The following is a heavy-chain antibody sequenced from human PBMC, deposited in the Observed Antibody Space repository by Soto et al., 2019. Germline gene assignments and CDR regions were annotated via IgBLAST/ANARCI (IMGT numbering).Heavy chain of an antibody. J-gene: IGHJ5*02. CDR2: IIPIFGTA. V-gene: IGHV1-69*01. D-gene: IGHD1-7*01. CDR1: GGTFSSYA. Sequence: QVQLVQSGAEVKKPGSSVKVSCKASGGTFSSYAISWVRQAPGQGLEWMGGIIPIFGTANYAQKFQGRVTFTADESTSTAYMELSSLRSEDTAVYYCARGAELELTTNGGLDPWGQGNLVTVSS. CDR3: ARGAELELTTNGGLDP.